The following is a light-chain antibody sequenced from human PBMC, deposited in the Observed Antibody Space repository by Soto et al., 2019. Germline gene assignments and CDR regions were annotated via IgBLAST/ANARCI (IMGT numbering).Light chain of an antibody. CDR2: GAS. Sequence: EIVLTQSPGTLSLSPGEIATLSCSASQSVSSSYLAWYQRKPGQAPRLLIYGASSRATGIPDRFSGSGSGTDFTLTISRLEPEDFAVYYCQQRSNWQWTLGQGTKVDIK. CDR3: QQRSNWQWT. J-gene: IGKJ1*01. CDR1: QSVSSSY. V-gene: IGKV3D-20*02.